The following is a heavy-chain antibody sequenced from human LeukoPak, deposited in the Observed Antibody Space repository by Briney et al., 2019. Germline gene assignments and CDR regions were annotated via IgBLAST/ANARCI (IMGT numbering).Heavy chain of an antibody. CDR2: INHSGST. Sequence: SETLSLTCSVSGGSISNFYWSWIRQPPGKGLEWIGEINHSGSTNYNPSLKSRVTISVDTSKNQFSLKLSSVTAADTAVYYCARVEFEVAATFDYWGQGTLVTVSS. CDR3: ARVEFEVAATFDY. V-gene: IGHV4-34*01. J-gene: IGHJ4*02. D-gene: IGHD2-15*01. CDR1: GGSISNFY.